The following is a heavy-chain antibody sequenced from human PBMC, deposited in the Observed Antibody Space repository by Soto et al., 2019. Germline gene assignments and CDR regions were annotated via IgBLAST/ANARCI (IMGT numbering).Heavy chain of an antibody. J-gene: IGHJ6*02. CDR3: TRHHVYYDILTGTLYGMDV. CDR1: GFIFSGSA. V-gene: IGHV3-73*02. Sequence: EVQLVESGGGLVQPGGSLKLSCAASGFIFSGSAMHWVRQASGKGLEWVGRTRSKANSYATAYAASVKGRFTISRDDSKNTAYLQMNSLKTEDTAVYYCTRHHVYYDILTGTLYGMDVWGQGTTVTVSS. D-gene: IGHD3-9*01. CDR2: TRSKANSYAT.